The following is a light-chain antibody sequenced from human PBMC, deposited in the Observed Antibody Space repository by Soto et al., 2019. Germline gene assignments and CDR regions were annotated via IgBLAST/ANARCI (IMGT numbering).Light chain of an antibody. CDR1: SGHNSYA. CDR3: QTCGTGMQV. J-gene: IGLJ3*02. V-gene: IGLV4-69*01. Sequence: QSVLTQSPSASASLGASVKFTCTLSSGHNSYAIAWHQQQPEKGPRYLMKLNSDGSHTKGDGIPDRFSGSSSGSERYLTISSLQSEDEAGYYCQTCGTGMQVFGGGTKLTVL. CDR2: LNSDGSH.